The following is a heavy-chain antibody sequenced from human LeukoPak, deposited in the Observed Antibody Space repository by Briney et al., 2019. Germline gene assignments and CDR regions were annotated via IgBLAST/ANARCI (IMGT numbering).Heavy chain of an antibody. CDR2: IRYDGNEE. D-gene: IGHD1-1*01. J-gene: IGHJ4*02. CDR3: KSGGAAPGSFDY. CDR1: GFTFSSYG. V-gene: IGHV3-7*01. Sequence: PGGTLRLSCAAPGFTFSSYGMSWIRQAPGKGQEWVANIRYDGNEEYYVDSVKGRFTISRANAKNSLYLQLNSLRVEDTAVYYCKSGGAAPGSFDYWGQGTLVTVSP.